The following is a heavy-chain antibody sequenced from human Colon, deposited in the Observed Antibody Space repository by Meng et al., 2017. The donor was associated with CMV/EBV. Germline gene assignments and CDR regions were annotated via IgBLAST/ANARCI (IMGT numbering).Heavy chain of an antibody. CDR3: ARDWYPGDRRGSFDY. V-gene: IGHV1-2*02. D-gene: IGHD3-22*01. J-gene: IGHJ4*02. Sequence: QVQPVQSGAEVKQPGASVKVSFKASEYPFTGYYMHWVRPAPGQGLEWMGWINPNSGGTNYAQKFQGRVTMTRDTSITTAYMELSRLRSDDTAVYYCARDWYPGDRRGSFDYWGQGTLVTVSS. CDR1: EYPFTGYY. CDR2: INPNSGGT.